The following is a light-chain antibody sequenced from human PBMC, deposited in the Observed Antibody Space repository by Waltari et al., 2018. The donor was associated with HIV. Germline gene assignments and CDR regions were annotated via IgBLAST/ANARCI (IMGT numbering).Light chain of an antibody. Sequence: QSVLAQPPSVSGTPGQRVTIPCSGTTSNIGNNVVNWYPQVQGTAPNLIISMVHRPPSWVPGLCSRFNSGTSASLAILGLPSEDEADYYCATWDDTPTGHMLFGRATKVPVL. J-gene: IGLJ2*01. CDR1: TSNIGNNV. CDR2: MVH. V-gene: IGLV1-44*01. CDR3: ATWDDTPTGHML.